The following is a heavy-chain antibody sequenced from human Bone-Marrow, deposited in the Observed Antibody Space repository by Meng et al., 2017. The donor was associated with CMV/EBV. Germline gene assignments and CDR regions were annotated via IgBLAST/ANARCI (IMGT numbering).Heavy chain of an antibody. V-gene: IGHV3-11*01. Sequence: GGSLRLSCAASGFTFSDYYMSWIRQAPGKGLEWVSYISSSGSTIYYADSVKGRFTISRDNAKNSLYLQMNSLRAEDTAVYYCAVRYCSNDVCYRFDYWGQGTLVTVSS. J-gene: IGHJ4*02. CDR3: AVRYCSNDVCYRFDY. D-gene: IGHD2-8*01. CDR1: GFTFSDYY. CDR2: ISSSGSTI.